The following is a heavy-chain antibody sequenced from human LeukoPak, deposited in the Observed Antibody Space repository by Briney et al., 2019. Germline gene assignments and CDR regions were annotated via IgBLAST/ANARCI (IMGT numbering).Heavy chain of an antibody. CDR3: ARVGGDCGGDCYHYYSMDV. V-gene: IGHV4-59*12. CDR2: MYYSGHT. J-gene: IGHJ6*03. Sequence: SETLSLTCSVSGGSMSTYYWNWIRQSPGKGLEWIGYMYYSGHTYYNPSLKSRVTISGDKSKNQFSLKMSSVTAADTAVYYCARVGGDCGGDCYHYYSMDVWGKGTTVTVSS. CDR1: GGSMSTYY. D-gene: IGHD2-21*02.